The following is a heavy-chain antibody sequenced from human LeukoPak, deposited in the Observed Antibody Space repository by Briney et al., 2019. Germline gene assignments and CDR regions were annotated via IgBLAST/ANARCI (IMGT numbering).Heavy chain of an antibody. Sequence: GGSLRLSCVTSRSTFSRDAMTWVRQAPGKGVEWLSTISSGGGAYYADSVQGRFTISRDNSKATMSLEMNNLRAEDAALYYCAQGAYYSGNTHYAVRAWGQGTLVSVSS. V-gene: IGHV3-23*01. J-gene: IGHJ5*02. CDR1: RSTFSRDA. D-gene: IGHD2-15*01. CDR3: AQGAYYSGNTHYAVRA. CDR2: ISSGGGA.